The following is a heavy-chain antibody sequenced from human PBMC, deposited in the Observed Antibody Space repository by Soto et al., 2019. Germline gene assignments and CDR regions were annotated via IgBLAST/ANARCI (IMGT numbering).Heavy chain of an antibody. CDR1: GFTFSNAW. D-gene: IGHD6-6*01. CDR3: XXXXPXRRSSLWFDP. CDR2: XKCKSDGETT. J-gene: IGHJ5*02. Sequence: EVQLVESGGGLVKTGGSLRLSCAASGFTFSNAWMTWVRQAPGKGLEWVGRXKCKSDGETTXYXXPVXXXXXISREDSXXXXXXXXXXXXXXXXXXXXXXXXXPXRRSSLWFDPWGQGTLVTVSS. V-gene: IGHV3-15*01.